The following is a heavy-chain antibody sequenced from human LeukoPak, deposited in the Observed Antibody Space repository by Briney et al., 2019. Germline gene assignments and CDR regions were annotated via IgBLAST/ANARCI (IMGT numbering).Heavy chain of an antibody. Sequence: SETLSLTCTVSGGSISSYYWSWIRQPPGKGLEWIGYIYYSGSTYYNPSLKSRVTISVDTSKNQFSLKLSSVTAADTAVYYCARADYDSSGYYIDGYWGQGTLVTVSS. CDR2: IYYSGST. CDR3: ARADYDSSGYYIDGY. D-gene: IGHD3-22*01. J-gene: IGHJ4*02. V-gene: IGHV4-59*08. CDR1: GGSISSYY.